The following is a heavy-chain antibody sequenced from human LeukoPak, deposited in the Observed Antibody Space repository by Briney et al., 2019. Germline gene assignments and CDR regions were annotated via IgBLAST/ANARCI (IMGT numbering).Heavy chain of an antibody. CDR1: GFNFGDYW. D-gene: IGHD1-1*01. V-gene: IGHV3-7*01. CDR2: IKQDGHER. J-gene: IGHJ4*02. CDR3: ASSAGRPFAY. Sequence: PGGSLRLSCAASGFNFGDYWMHWVRQAPGKALERVANIKQDGHERYYVDSVKGRFTISRDNAQNSLYLQMNSLRAEDTAVYYCASSAGRPFAYWGQGVLVTVSS.